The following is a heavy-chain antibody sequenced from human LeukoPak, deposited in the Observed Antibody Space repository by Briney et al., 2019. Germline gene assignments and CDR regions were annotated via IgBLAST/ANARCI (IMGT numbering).Heavy chain of an antibody. D-gene: IGHD3-10*01. J-gene: IGHJ4*02. CDR3: ARGQRGITMVRGARKDSYYFDY. CDR1: GYTFTSYD. V-gene: IGHV1-8*01. CDR2: MNPNSGNT. Sequence: GASVKVSCKASGYTFTSYDINWVRQATGQGLEWMGWMNPNSGNTGYAQKFQGRVTMTRNTSISTAYMELSSLRSEDTAVYYCARGQRGITMVRGARKDSYYFDYWGQGTLVTVSS.